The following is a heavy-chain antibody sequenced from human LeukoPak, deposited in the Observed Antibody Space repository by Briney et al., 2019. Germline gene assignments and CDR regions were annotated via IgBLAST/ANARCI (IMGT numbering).Heavy chain of an antibody. D-gene: IGHD5-24*01. CDR2: IYYSGST. Sequence: SETLSLTCTVSGGSISSYYWSWIRQPPGKGLEWIGYIYYSGSTNYNPSLKSRVTISVDTSKNQFSLKLSSVTAADTAVYYCARGEMATITLWGQGTLVTVSS. V-gene: IGHV4-59*01. CDR3: ARGEMATITL. J-gene: IGHJ4*02. CDR1: GGSISSYY.